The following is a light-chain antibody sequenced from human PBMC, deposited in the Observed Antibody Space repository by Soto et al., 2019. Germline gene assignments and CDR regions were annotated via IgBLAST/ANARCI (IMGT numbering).Light chain of an antibody. CDR3: QQYNNWPPIT. J-gene: IGKJ5*01. Sequence: EIVLTQSPATLSLSPGERVTLSCRASQRVSSYLAWYQQKPGQAPRLLIYDASNRATGIPARFSGSGSGTEFTLTISSLQSEDFAVYYCQQYNNWPPITFDQGTRLEIK. CDR1: QRVSSY. V-gene: IGKV3-11*01. CDR2: DAS.